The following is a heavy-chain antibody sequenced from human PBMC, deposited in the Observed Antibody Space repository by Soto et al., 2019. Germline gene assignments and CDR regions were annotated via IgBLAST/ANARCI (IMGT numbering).Heavy chain of an antibody. D-gene: IGHD6-19*01. CDR2: IDAGNGNT. J-gene: IGHJ4*02. CDR3: ARDNSGWSDY. Sequence: GASVKVSCKASGYTFTRYVMHWVRQAPGQRLEWMGWIDAGNGNTVYLQKFQGRVTITRDTSASTVYMELSSLRSEDTAVYYCARDNSGWSDYWGQGTLVTVSS. V-gene: IGHV1-3*01. CDR1: GYTFTRYV.